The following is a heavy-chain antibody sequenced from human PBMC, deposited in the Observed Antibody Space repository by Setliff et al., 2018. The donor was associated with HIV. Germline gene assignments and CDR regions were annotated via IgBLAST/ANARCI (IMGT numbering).Heavy chain of an antibody. CDR2: IYYTGNT. J-gene: IGHJ4*02. V-gene: IGHV4-61*05. CDR3: ARTPYGEQSHFHY. Sequence: SETLSLTCTVSGVSITSNSDYWSWIRQPAGKGLEWIGHIYYTGNTYYNPSLSSRVTMSIDMSKNQFSLSLISVTAADTAVYYCARTPYGEQSHFHYWGQGTLVTVSS. CDR1: GVSITSNSDY. D-gene: IGHD4-17*01.